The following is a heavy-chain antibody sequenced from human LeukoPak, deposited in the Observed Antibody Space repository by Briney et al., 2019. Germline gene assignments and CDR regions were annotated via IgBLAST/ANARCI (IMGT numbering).Heavy chain of an antibody. CDR2: IIPIFGTA. D-gene: IGHD3-3*01. CDR1: GGTFSSYA. V-gene: IGHV1-69*05. CDR3: ARQAHYYDFWSGYFTAPNIFYFDY. Sequence: ASVKVSCKASGGTFSSYAISWVRQAPGQWLEWMGGIIPIFGTANYAQKFQGRVTITTDESTSTAYMELSSLRSEDTAVYYCARQAHYYDFWSGYFTAPNIFYFDYWGQGTLVTVSS. J-gene: IGHJ4*02.